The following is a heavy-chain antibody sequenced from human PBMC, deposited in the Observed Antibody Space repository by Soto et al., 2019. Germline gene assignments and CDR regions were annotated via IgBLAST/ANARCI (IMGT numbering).Heavy chain of an antibody. V-gene: IGHV3-74*01. Sequence: GGSLRLSCSASGFIFSSFAMHWVRQAPGKGLVWVSRINSDGSSTSYADSVKGRFTISRDNAKNTLYLQMNSLRAEDTAVYYCARAGSYYYDSSGYYTGGYYYYYGMDVWGQGTTVTVSS. CDR1: GFIFSSFA. CDR3: ARAGSYYYDSSGYYTGGYYYYYGMDV. CDR2: INSDGSST. J-gene: IGHJ6*02. D-gene: IGHD3-22*01.